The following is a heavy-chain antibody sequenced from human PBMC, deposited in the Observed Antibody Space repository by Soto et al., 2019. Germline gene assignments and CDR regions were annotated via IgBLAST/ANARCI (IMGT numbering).Heavy chain of an antibody. CDR1: C. J-gene: IGHJ3*02. D-gene: IGHD3-10*01. CDR3: VRDPGNPASFSI. Sequence: CVHRVLKAKGKVLVWFSHINSDGTTIVYADSVKALFTISRDNAQSTLFLQMNSLRVEDSSFSYCVRDPGNPASFSIWGQGTMVTVSS. CDR2: INSDGTTI. V-gene: IGHV3-74*01.